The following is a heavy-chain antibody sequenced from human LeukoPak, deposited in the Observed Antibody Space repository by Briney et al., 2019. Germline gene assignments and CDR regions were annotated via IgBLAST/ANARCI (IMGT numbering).Heavy chain of an antibody. D-gene: IGHD1-26*01. CDR2: IKQDGSEK. V-gene: IGHV3-7*01. Sequence: ETLSLTCTVSGGSITSNHYYWGWVRQAPGKGLEWVANIKQDGSEKYYVDSVKGRFTISRDNAKNSLYLQMNSLRAEDTAVYYCATSTGIVGAIPYYFDYWGQGTLVTVSS. CDR1: GGSITSNHYY. J-gene: IGHJ4*02. CDR3: ATSTGIVGAIPYYFDY.